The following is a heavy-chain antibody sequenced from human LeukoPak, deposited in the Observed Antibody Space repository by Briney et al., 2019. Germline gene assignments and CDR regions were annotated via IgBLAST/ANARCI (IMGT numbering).Heavy chain of an antibody. CDR3: AKVAVAGYFDY. CDR1: GFTFSSYG. J-gene: IGHJ4*02. Sequence: GGSLRLSCAASGFTFSSYGMHWVRQAPGKGLEWVAVISYDGSNKYYADSVKGRFTISRDNSKNTLYLQMNSLRAEDTAVYYCAKVAVAGYFDYWGQGTLVTVSS. D-gene: IGHD6-19*01. CDR2: ISYDGSNK. V-gene: IGHV3-30*18.